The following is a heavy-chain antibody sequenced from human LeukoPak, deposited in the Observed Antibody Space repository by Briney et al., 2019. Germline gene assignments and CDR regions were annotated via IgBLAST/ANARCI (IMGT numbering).Heavy chain of an antibody. Sequence: PGGSLRLSCAASGFTFSSYWMQWVRQAPGKGLVWVSRIDGDGSSTNYADSVKGRFTISRDNAKNTLYLQMNSLRAEDTAVYYCAARRVTGWFDPWGQGTLVTVSS. V-gene: IGHV3-74*01. CDR3: AARRVTGWFDP. J-gene: IGHJ5*02. CDR1: GFTFSSYW. CDR2: IDGDGSST. D-gene: IGHD1-14*01.